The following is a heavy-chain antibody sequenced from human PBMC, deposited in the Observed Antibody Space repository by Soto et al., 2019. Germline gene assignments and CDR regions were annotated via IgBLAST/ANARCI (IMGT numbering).Heavy chain of an antibody. CDR2: IYYSGST. CDR3: ARPEPAYCTNGVCYIFDL. Sequence: SETLSLTCTVSGGYISSSSYYWGWIRQPPGKGLEWIGSIYYSGSTYYNPSLKSRVTISVDTSKNQFSLKLSSVTAADTAVYDCARPEPAYCTNGVCYIFDLWGRGTLVTVSS. D-gene: IGHD2-8*01. CDR1: GGYISSSSYY. V-gene: IGHV4-39*01. J-gene: IGHJ2*01.